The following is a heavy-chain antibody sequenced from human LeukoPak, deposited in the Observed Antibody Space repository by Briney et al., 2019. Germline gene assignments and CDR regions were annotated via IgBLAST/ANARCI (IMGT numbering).Heavy chain of an antibody. Sequence: PGGSLRLSCAASGFTFSSYAMHWVRQAPGKGLEWVAVVSYDGSNKYYVDSVKGRFTISRDNSKNTLYLQMNSLRAEDTAVYYCAKHCSSTSCYAEGGDDYWGQGTLVTVSS. CDR2: VSYDGSNK. J-gene: IGHJ4*02. CDR3: AKHCSSTSCYAEGGDDY. D-gene: IGHD2-2*01. CDR1: GFTFSSYA. V-gene: IGHV3-30*04.